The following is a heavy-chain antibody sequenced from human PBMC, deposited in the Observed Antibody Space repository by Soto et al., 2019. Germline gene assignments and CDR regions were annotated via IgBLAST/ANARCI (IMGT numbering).Heavy chain of an antibody. J-gene: IGHJ4*02. CDR2: ISGSGGST. D-gene: IGHD3-22*01. CDR3: AKGYYDSSGYYENYFDY. CDR1: GFTFSSYA. V-gene: IGHV3-23*01. Sequence: PGGSLRLSCAAPGFTFSSYAMSWVRQAPGKGLEWVSAISGSGGSTYYADSVKGRFTISRDNSKNTLYLQMNSLRAEDTAVYYCAKGYYDSSGYYENYFDYWGQGTLVTVSS.